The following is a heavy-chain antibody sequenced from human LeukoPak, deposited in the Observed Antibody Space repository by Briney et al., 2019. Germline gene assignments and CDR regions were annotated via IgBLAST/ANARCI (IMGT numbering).Heavy chain of an antibody. D-gene: IGHD3-22*01. V-gene: IGHV1-69*13. Sequence: SVKVSCKASGGTFSSYAISWVRQAPGQGLEWMGGVIPIFGTANYAQKFQGRVTITADESTSTAYMELSSLRSEDTAVYYCARDSSGYSYYFDYWGQGTLVTVSS. CDR3: ARDSSGYSYYFDY. J-gene: IGHJ4*02. CDR2: VIPIFGTA. CDR1: GGTFSSYA.